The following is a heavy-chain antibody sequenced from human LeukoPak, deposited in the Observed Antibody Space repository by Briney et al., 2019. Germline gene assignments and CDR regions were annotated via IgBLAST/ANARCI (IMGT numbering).Heavy chain of an antibody. V-gene: IGHV3-48*03. CDR2: IGTITTTT. Sequence: GGSLRLSCAASGFTFRIYEMNWVRQAPGKGLEWVSYIGTITTTTYYADSVKGRFTVSRDNAKNTLYLQMNSLRAEDTAVYYCARDSSWYDNWFDPWGQGTLVTVSS. J-gene: IGHJ5*02. CDR3: ARDSSWYDNWFDP. D-gene: IGHD6-13*01. CDR1: GFTFRIYE.